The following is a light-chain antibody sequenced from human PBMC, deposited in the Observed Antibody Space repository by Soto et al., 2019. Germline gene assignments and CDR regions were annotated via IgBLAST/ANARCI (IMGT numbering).Light chain of an antibody. J-gene: IGKJ5*01. CDR2: GAS. CDR3: QQYNNWPPIT. V-gene: IGKV3-15*01. Sequence: ETVMTQSPATLSVSPGERATLSCRASQSVSSNLAWYQQKPGQAPRLLIYGASTRATGIPARFSGSGSGTEFTLTISSLQSEDFAVYYGQQYNNWPPITFGQGTRLEIK. CDR1: QSVSSN.